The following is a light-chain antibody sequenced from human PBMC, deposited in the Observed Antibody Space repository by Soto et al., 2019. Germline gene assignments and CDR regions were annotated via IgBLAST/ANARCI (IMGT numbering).Light chain of an antibody. CDR1: QSISSSY. Sequence: EIVLTQSPGTLSLSPGERATLSCRASQSISSSYLAWYQQKPGQAPRLLIYAASSRATGIPDRFSGSGSGPDFPLTISRLEPEDFAVYYCQQYGSSSYTFGQGTQLEIK. CDR3: QQYGSSSYT. CDR2: AAS. V-gene: IGKV3-20*01. J-gene: IGKJ2*01.